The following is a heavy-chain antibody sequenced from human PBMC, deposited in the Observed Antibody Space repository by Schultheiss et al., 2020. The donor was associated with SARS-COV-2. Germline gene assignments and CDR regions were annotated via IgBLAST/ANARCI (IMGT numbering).Heavy chain of an antibody. CDR1: GYTFTSYG. Sequence: ASVKVSCKASGYTFTSYGISWVRQAPGQGLEWMGRINPNSGDTDYAQKFQGRVTMTRDTSISTAYMELSSLRSEDTAVYYCARGSGFDYWGQGTLVTVSS. V-gene: IGHV1-2*02. J-gene: IGHJ4*02. CDR3: ARGSGFDY. D-gene: IGHD6-19*01. CDR2: INPNSGDT.